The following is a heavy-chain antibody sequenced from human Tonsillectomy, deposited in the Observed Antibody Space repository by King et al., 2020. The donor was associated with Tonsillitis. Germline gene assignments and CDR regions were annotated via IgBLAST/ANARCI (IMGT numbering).Heavy chain of an antibody. V-gene: IGHV4-39*07. Sequence: QLQESGPGLVKPSETLSLTCTVSGGSISSSSYYWGWIRQPPGKGLEWIGSIYYSGSTYYNPSLKSRVTISVDTSKNQFSLKLSSVTAADTAVYYCARLPGYSSYGMDVWGQGTTVTVSS. CDR3: ARLPGYSSYGMDV. CDR1: GGSISSSSYY. D-gene: IGHD6-13*01. CDR2: IYYSGST. J-gene: IGHJ6*02.